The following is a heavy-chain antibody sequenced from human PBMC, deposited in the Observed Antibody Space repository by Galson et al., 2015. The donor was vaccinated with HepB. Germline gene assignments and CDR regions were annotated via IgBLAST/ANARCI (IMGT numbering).Heavy chain of an antibody. V-gene: IGHV6-1*01. CDR3: ARSTGDLDY. Sequence: CAISGDSVSSKSAAWNWIRQSPSRGLEWLGRTWYRSKWYDGYAVSVKSRITINPDTSKNQFSLHLNSVTPEDTAVCYCARSTGDLDYWGQGTLVTVSS. J-gene: IGHJ4*02. CDR1: GDSVSSKSAA. D-gene: IGHD3-10*01. CDR2: TWYRSKWYD.